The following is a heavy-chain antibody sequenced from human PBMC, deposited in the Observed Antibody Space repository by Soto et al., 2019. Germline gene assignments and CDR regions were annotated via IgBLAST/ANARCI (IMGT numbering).Heavy chain of an antibody. CDR1: GASISSSYW. CDR3: ARNDVDDMDV. D-gene: IGHD1-1*01. V-gene: IGHV4-4*02. CDR2: IHHSTGT. J-gene: IGHJ6*02. Sequence: QVQLQESGPGLVKPSGTLSLTCAVSGASISSSYWWSWVRQPPGKGLEWIGEIHHSTGTNSNPSLKSRVTRSVDKSKNQLCLRLTSVTVADTAVYYCARNDVDDMDVWGQGTTVTVSS.